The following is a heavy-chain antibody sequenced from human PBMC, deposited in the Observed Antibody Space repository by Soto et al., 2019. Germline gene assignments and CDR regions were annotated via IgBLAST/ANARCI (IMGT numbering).Heavy chain of an antibody. CDR3: ARDKDRQQLGGNYFYIMDV. Sequence: QVQLVQSGAEVKKPGSSVKISCKASGGSFRTNAFSWVRQAPGQGLEWMGGIIPIFPTPDYAQKFQGRVTITADESTTTTYMELSSLRSEDTATYYCARDKDRQQLGGNYFYIMDVWGQGTTVTVSS. D-gene: IGHD3-3*02. J-gene: IGHJ6*02. CDR1: GGSFRTNA. V-gene: IGHV1-69*12. CDR2: IIPIFPTP.